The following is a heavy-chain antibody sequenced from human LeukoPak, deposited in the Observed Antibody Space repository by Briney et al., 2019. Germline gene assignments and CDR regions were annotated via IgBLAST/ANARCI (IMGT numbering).Heavy chain of an antibody. D-gene: IGHD1-26*01. CDR3: AKDFFPVGATSEGPRY. Sequence: GGSLRLSCAASGFTFSSYWMSWVRQAPGKGLEWVSGISGSDGSTYYADSVKGRFTISRDNSKNTLYLQMNSLRAEDTAVYYCAKDFFPVGATSEGPRYWGQGTLVTVSS. CDR2: ISGSDGST. J-gene: IGHJ4*02. CDR1: GFTFSSYW. V-gene: IGHV3-23*01.